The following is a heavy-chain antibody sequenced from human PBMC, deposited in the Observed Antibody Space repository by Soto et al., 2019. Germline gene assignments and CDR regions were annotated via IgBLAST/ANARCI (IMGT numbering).Heavy chain of an antibody. Sequence: GGSLRLSCAASGFTFSDYYMSWIRQAPGKGLEWVSYISSSGSTIYYADSVKGRFTISRDNAKNSLYLQMNSLRAEDTAVYYCARVPDCSGGSCTVYYMDVWGKGTTVTVSS. J-gene: IGHJ6*03. CDR1: GFTFSDYY. D-gene: IGHD2-15*01. CDR2: ISSSGSTI. CDR3: ARVPDCSGGSCTVYYMDV. V-gene: IGHV3-11*01.